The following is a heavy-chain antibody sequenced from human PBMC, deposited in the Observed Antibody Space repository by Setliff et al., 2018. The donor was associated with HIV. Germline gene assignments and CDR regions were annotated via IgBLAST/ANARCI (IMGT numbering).Heavy chain of an antibody. CDR2: IHYTGRT. V-gene: IGHV4-39*02. CDR3: ARVIPAGVPANWFDP. Sequence: SETLSLTCTVSGGSITGSPYFWGWIRRPPLKGLEWIASIHYTGRTYYNPSLKSRVSTSVDPSKNHLSLKLTSVTAADMAVYYCARVIPAGVPANWFDPWGHGTLVTVSS. D-gene: IGHD2-2*01. J-gene: IGHJ5*02. CDR1: GGSITGSPYF.